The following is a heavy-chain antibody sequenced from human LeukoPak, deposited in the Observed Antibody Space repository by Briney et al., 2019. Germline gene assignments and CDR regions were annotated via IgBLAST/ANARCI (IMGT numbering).Heavy chain of an antibody. J-gene: IGHJ6*02. CDR1: GFTFNYAW. V-gene: IGHV3-15*04. Sequence: GGSLRLSCAASGFTFNYAWMSWVRQVPGKGLEWVGQTVSEIDGGTTDYATPVKGRFTISRDDSKSTLYLQMNSPKIEDTAVYYCTTDEDWNYARKDVWGQGATVNVSS. CDR3: TTDEDWNYARKDV. D-gene: IGHD1-7*01. CDR2: TVSEIDGGTT.